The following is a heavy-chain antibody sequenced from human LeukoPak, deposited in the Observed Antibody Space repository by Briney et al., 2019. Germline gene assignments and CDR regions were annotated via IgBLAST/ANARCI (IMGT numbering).Heavy chain of an antibody. Sequence: GGSLRLSCAASGFTFSSYAMPWVRQAPGKGLEWVAVISYDGSNKYYADSVKGRFTISRDNSKNTLYLQMNSLRAEDTAVYYCAKDGGYCSGGSCLNWFDPWGQGTLVTVSS. CDR2: ISYDGSNK. V-gene: IGHV3-30-3*01. CDR1: GFTFSSYA. CDR3: AKDGGYCSGGSCLNWFDP. D-gene: IGHD2-15*01. J-gene: IGHJ5*02.